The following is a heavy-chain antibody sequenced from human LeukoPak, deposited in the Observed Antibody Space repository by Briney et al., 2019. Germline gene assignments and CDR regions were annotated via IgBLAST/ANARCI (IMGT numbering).Heavy chain of an antibody. V-gene: IGHV4-34*01. CDR1: GGSFSGYY. J-gene: IGHJ6*03. CDR3: ARGLTVTTFYYYYYYMDV. Sequence: PSETLSLTRAVYGGSFSGYYWSWIRQPPGKGLEWIGEINHSGSTNYNPSLKSRVTISVDTSKNQFSLKLSSATAADTAVYYCARGLTVTTFYYYYYYMDVWGKGTTVTVSS. D-gene: IGHD4-17*01. CDR2: INHSGST.